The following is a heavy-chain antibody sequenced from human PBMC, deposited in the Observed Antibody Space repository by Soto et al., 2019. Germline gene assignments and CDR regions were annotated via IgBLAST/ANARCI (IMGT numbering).Heavy chain of an antibody. D-gene: IGHD1-26*01. J-gene: IGHJ4*02. V-gene: IGHV1-69*06. CDR1: GGTFSSYA. CDR2: IIPIFGTA. Sequence: SVKVSCXASGGTFSSYAISWVRQAPGQGLEWMGGIIPIFGTANYAQKFQGRVTMTEDTSTDTAYMELSSLRSEDTAVYYCATGPELQPFDYWGQGTLVTVSS. CDR3: ATGPELQPFDY.